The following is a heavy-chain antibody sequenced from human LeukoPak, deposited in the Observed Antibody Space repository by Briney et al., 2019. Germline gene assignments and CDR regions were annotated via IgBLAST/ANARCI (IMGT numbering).Heavy chain of an antibody. D-gene: IGHD3-10*01. CDR1: GFTFSSYA. Sequence: GGSLRLSCAASGFTFSSYAMSWVRQAPGKGLEWVSAITGSGGSTYYADSVRGRFTISRDNAKNSLYLQMNRLRAEETATYFCARHLRGVRGTFDYWGQGTLVTVSS. CDR3: ARHLRGVRGTFDY. CDR2: ITGSGGST. J-gene: IGHJ4*02. V-gene: IGHV3-23*01.